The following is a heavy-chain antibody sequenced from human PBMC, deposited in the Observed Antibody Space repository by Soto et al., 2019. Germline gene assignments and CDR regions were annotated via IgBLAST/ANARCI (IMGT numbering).Heavy chain of an antibody. V-gene: IGHV3-23*01. J-gene: IGHJ6*02. CDR1: GFTFSSYA. CDR2: ISGSGGST. D-gene: IGHD6-13*01. Sequence: GGSLRLSCAASGFTFSSYAMSWVRQAPGKGLEWVSAISGSGGSTYYADSVKGRFTISRDNSKNTLYLQMNSLRAEDTAVYYCAKDHSSGSRQQLEAYYYYYYGMDVWGQGTTVTVSS. CDR3: AKDHSSGSRQQLEAYYYYYYGMDV.